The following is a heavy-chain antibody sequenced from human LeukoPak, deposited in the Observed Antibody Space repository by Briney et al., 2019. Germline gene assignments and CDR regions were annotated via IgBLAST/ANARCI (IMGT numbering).Heavy chain of an antibody. D-gene: IGHD3-10*01. CDR1: GDSIGSYY. CDR2: IFFSGST. J-gene: IGHJ5*01. V-gene: IGHV4-59*01. Sequence: SETLSLTCSVSGDSIGSYYWTWIRQSAGKGLEWIGYIFFSGSTRYSTSLKSRVTISVDASINQFSLQLRSVTAADTAIYYCARGRARDGSFPWLDSWGQGTLVTVSS. CDR3: ARGRARDGSFPWLDS.